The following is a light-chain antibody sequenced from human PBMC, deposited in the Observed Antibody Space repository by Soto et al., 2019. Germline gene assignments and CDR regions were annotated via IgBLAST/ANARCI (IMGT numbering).Light chain of an antibody. J-gene: IGKJ4*01. Sequence: EIVLTQSPGTLSLSPGERATLSCRASQSVSSSYLAWYQQKPGQAPRLLIYGASSRATGIPDRFNGSGSGTDFPLTISRLEPEGFAVYYCQQYGSTPLTFGGGTNVDIK. CDR3: QQYGSTPLT. CDR2: GAS. V-gene: IGKV3-20*01. CDR1: QSVSSSY.